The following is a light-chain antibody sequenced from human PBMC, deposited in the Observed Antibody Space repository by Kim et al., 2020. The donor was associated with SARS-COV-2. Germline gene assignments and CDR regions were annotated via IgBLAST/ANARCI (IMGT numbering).Light chain of an antibody. V-gene: IGLV3-19*01. J-gene: IGLJ2*01. CDR2: GKN. CDR3: NSRDTNDNVV. Sequence: ALGQTVRIKCQGECLRSYYATCYQQKPGQAPILVIYGKNNRPSGIPDRFSGSSSGNTASLTITGTQAGDEADYYCNSRDTNDNVVFGGGTQLTVL. CDR1: CLRSYY.